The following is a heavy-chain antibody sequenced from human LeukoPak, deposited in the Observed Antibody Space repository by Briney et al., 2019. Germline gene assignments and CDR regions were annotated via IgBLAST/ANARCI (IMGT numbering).Heavy chain of an antibody. CDR1: GFTFSSYA. V-gene: IGHV3-23*01. J-gene: IGHJ4*02. D-gene: IGHD2-15*01. CDR3: AKSSGLLPYYFDY. Sequence: GGSLRLSCAASGFTFSSYAMSWVRQAPGKGLEWVSAISGSGGSTYYADSVKGRFTISRDNSKNTLYPQMNSLRAEDTAVYYCAKSSGLLPYYFDYWGQGTLVTVSS. CDR2: ISGSGGST.